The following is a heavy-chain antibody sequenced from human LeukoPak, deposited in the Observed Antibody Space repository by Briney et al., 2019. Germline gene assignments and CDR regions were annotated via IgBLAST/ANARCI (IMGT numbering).Heavy chain of an antibody. CDR3: ARNLGEQWLVLWRAFDI. V-gene: IGHV1-46*01. J-gene: IGHJ3*02. CDR1: GYTFTSYY. Sequence: ASVKVSCKASGYTFTSYYMHWVRQAPGRGLEWMGIINPSGGSTSYAQKFQGRVTMPRDTSTSTVYMELSSLRSEDTAVYYCARNLGEQWLVLWRAFDIWGQGTMVTVSS. CDR2: INPSGGST. D-gene: IGHD6-19*01.